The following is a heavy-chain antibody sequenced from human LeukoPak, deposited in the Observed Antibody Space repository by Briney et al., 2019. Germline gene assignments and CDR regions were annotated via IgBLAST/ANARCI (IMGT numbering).Heavy chain of an antibody. J-gene: IGHJ4*02. CDR1: GYTFTSYD. CDR2: MNPDSGNT. Sequence: ASVTVSCKASGYTFTSYDINWVRQATGQGLEWMGWMNPDSGNTGYAQKFQGRVTMTRNTSISTAYMELSSLRSEDTAVYYCAREPTMVRGVMKDYWGQGTLVTVSS. D-gene: IGHD3-10*01. CDR3: AREPTMVRGVMKDY. V-gene: IGHV1-8*01.